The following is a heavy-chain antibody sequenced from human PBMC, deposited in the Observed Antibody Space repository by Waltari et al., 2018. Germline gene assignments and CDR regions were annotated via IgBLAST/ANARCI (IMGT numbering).Heavy chain of an antibody. V-gene: IGHV3-21*01. CDR3: VRSLAAGSRYGLDV. CDR2: INSESTYI. CDR1: GFTFSGYS. J-gene: IGHJ6*02. Sequence: EVQLVESVGGLVKPGGSLRLSGAGPGFTFSGYSMNWVRQAQGKGLEWVSSINSESTYIFYAGSVKGRFTISRDNAENSLYLQMNSLRAEDTALYYCVRSLAAGSRYGLDVWGQGTTVSVSS. D-gene: IGHD6-13*01.